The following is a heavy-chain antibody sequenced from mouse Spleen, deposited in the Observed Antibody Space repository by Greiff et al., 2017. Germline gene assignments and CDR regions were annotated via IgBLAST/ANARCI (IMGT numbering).Heavy chain of an antibody. Sequence: EVKLVESGGGLVKPGGSLKLSCAASGFTFSDYGMHWVRQAPEKGLEWVAYISSGSSTIYYADTVKGRFTISRDNAKNTLFLQMTSLRSEDTAMYYCAKISVVARYFDVWGAGTTVTVSP. CDR1: GFTFSDYG. CDR3: AKISVVARYFDV. CDR2: ISSGSSTI. V-gene: IGHV5-17*01. D-gene: IGHD1-1*01. J-gene: IGHJ1*01.